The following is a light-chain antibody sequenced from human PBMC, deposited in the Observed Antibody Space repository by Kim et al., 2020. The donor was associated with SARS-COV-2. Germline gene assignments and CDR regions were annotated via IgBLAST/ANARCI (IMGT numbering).Light chain of an antibody. Sequence: DIVLTQSPGTLSLSPGERATLSCRASQSVSSDYLAWFQQKPGQAPRLLIYAASSRATGIPDRFSGRGSGTDFTLTISRLEPEDFAVYFCQQHDGSSWTFGQGTKVDIK. J-gene: IGKJ1*01. CDR1: QSVSSDY. V-gene: IGKV3-20*01. CDR2: AAS. CDR3: QQHDGSSWT.